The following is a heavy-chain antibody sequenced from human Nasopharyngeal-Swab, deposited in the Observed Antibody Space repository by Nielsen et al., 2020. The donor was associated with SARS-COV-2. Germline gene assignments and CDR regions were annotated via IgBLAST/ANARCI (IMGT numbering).Heavy chain of an antibody. D-gene: IGHD2-2*03. CDR1: GGSISSYY. Sequence: GSLRLSCTVSGGSISSYYWSWIRQPPGKGLEWIRYIYYSGSTNYNPSLKSRVTISVDTSKNQFSLKLSSVTAADTAVYYCARVGYCSSTSCYPTALDAFDIWGQGTMVTVSS. J-gene: IGHJ3*02. CDR3: ARVGYCSSTSCYPTALDAFDI. CDR2: IYYSGST. V-gene: IGHV4-59*01.